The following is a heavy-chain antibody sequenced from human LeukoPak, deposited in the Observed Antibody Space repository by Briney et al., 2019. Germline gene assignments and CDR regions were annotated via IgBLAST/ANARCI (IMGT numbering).Heavy chain of an antibody. CDR3: ARDISWLGFDY. D-gene: IGHD6-19*01. Sequence: NPSETLSLTCTVSGGSISSYYWSWIRQPPGKGLEWIGYIYYSGSTNYNPSLKSRVTISVDTSKNQFSLKLSSVTAADTAVYYCARDISWLGFDYWGQGILVTVSS. CDR2: IYYSGST. J-gene: IGHJ4*02. CDR1: GGSISSYY. V-gene: IGHV4-59*12.